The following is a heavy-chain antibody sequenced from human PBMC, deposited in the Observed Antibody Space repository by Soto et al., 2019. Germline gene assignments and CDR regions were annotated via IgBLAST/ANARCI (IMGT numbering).Heavy chain of an antibody. CDR2: ISPKSGGT. V-gene: IGHV1-2*02. Sequence: ASVKVSCKASGYTFIDYYMHCVLQSPGQGFEWMGRISPKSGGTNYAQKFQGRVTMTWDTSLNTAYMELSSLMSEDTAVYYCARPPGYISDWYYFDLWGQGTLVTVSS. D-gene: IGHD6-19*01. CDR3: ARPPGYISDWYYFDL. J-gene: IGHJ4*02. CDR1: GYTFIDYY.